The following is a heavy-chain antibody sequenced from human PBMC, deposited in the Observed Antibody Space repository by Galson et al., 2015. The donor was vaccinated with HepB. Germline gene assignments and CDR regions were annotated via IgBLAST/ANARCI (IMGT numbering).Heavy chain of an antibody. D-gene: IGHD1-14*01. Sequence: SCKASGYTFTGYYMHWVRQAPAQGLEWMGWINPNSGGTNYAQKFQGRVTMTRGTSISAAYMELSGLRSDDTAVYYCATGMASHFDYWGQGTLVTVSS. J-gene: IGHJ4*02. CDR2: INPNSGGT. V-gene: IGHV1-2*02. CDR3: ATGMASHFDY. CDR1: GYTFTGYY.